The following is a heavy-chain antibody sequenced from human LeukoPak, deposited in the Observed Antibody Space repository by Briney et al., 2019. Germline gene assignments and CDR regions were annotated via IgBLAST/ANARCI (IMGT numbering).Heavy chain of an antibody. CDR2: ISYDGSYK. J-gene: IGHJ4*02. CDR3: AKALEVTAIFDY. Sequence: GGSLRLSCAASEFTFSTYGMHWVRQAPGKGLEWVAVISYDGSYKFYADSVKGRFTISRDNSKSTLYLQMNSLRAEDTAVYYCAKALEVTAIFDYWGQGTLVTVSS. D-gene: IGHD2-21*02. V-gene: IGHV3-30*18. CDR1: EFTFSTYG.